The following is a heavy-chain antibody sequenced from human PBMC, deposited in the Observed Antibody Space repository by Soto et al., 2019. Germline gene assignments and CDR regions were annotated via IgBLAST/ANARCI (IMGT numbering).Heavy chain of an antibody. CDR2: INAGNGNT. J-gene: IGHJ6*02. V-gene: IGHV1-3*01. Sequence: ASVKVSCKASGYTFTSYAMHWVRQAPGQRLEWMGWINAGNGNTKYPQKFQGRVTITRDTSASTAYMELSSLRSEDTAVYYCAIDAESSSGSRVYVWGQGTTVTVSS. CDR1: GYTFTSYA. D-gene: IGHD6-13*01. CDR3: AIDAESSSGSRVYV.